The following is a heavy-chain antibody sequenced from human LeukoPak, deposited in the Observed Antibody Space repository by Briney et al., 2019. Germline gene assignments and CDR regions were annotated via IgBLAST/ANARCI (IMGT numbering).Heavy chain of an antibody. V-gene: IGHV1-58*01. D-gene: IGHD2-15*01. Sequence: VASVKVSCKASGFTFTSSAVQWVRQARGQRLEWIGWIVVGSGNTNYAQKFQERVTITRDMSTSTAYMELSRLRSDDTAVYYCASGPTHEAFDIWGQGTMVTVSS. CDR1: GFTFTSSA. J-gene: IGHJ3*02. CDR2: IVVGSGNT. CDR3: ASGPTHEAFDI.